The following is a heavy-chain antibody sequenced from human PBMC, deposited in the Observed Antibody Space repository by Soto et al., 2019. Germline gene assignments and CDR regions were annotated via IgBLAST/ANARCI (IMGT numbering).Heavy chain of an antibody. V-gene: IGHV4-30-2*01. CDR1: GASISSGGYS. D-gene: IGHD1-26*01. CDR3: ARARGGGSYSDY. J-gene: IGHJ4*02. CDR2: IYHSGST. Sequence: PSDTRSPTCAVSGASISSGGYSWSWIRQPPGKGLEWIGYIYHSGSTYYNPSLKSRVTISVDRSKNQFSLKLSSVTAADTAVYYCARARGGGSYSDYWGQGTLVTVSS.